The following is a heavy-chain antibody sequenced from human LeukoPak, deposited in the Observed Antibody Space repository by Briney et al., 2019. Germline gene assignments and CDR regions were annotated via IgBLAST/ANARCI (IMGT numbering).Heavy chain of an antibody. D-gene: IGHD3-22*01. J-gene: IGHJ4*02. CDR2: IYPGDSDT. CDR1: GYSFTSYW. Sequence: KLRESLKISCKGSGYSFTSYWIGWVRQMPGKGLEWMGIIYPGDSDTRYSPSFQGQVTISADKSISTAYLQWSSLKASDTAMYYCARPTDYYDSSGYYFDYWGQGTLVTVSS. V-gene: IGHV5-51*01. CDR3: ARPTDYYDSSGYYFDY.